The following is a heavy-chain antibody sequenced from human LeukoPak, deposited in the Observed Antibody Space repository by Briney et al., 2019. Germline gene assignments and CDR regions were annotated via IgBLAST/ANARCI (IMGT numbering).Heavy chain of an antibody. D-gene: IGHD3-10*01. CDR3: ARSGELSYYYYGMDA. CDR2: PNSGNT. Sequence: PNSGNTGYAQKFQGRVTMTRNTSISTAYMELSSLRSEDTAVYYCARSGELSYYYYGMDAWGQGTTVTVSS. V-gene: IGHV1-8*01. J-gene: IGHJ6*02.